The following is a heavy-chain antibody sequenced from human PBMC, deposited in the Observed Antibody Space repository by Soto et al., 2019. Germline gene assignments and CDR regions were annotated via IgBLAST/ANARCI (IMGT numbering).Heavy chain of an antibody. V-gene: IGHV4-39*01. CDR3: ARHQYYYDSSGYTLDY. CDR2: VYYSGGT. J-gene: IGHJ4*02. D-gene: IGHD3-22*01. CDR1: GGSISSSTYY. Sequence: TSETLSLTCTVSGGSISSSTYYWGWIRQPPGKGLEWIGSVYYSGGTYYNPSLKSRVTISVDTSNNQFSLKLNSVTAADTAVYYCARHQYYYDSSGYTLDYWGQGTLVTVSS.